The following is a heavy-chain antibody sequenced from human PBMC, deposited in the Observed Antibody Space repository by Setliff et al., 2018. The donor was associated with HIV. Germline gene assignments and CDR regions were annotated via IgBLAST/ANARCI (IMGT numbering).Heavy chain of an antibody. CDR1: GGSISIYC. V-gene: IGHV4-4*09. CDR3: ARRIDNSGSLPAKNWFDT. Sequence: SETLSLTCTVSGGSISIYCWNWIRQPPGKGLEWIGYIFASGSSLYNPSLQSRVSISIDTSKNQFSLKLSSVTAADTAVYYCARRIDNSGSLPAKNWFDTWGQGRLVTVSS. D-gene: IGHD3-10*01. J-gene: IGHJ5*02. CDR2: IFASGSS.